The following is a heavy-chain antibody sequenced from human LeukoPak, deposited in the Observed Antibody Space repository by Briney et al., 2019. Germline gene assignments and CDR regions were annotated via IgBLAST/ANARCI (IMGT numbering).Heavy chain of an antibody. Sequence: ASVKVSCKASGYTFTGYYMHWVRQAPGQGLEWMGWINPNSGGTNYAQKFQGRVTMTRDTSISTAYMELSRLRSDDTAVYYCARVEGYGGNPRGAFDIWGQGTMVTVSS. V-gene: IGHV1-2*02. CDR3: ARVEGYGGNPRGAFDI. CDR2: INPNSGGT. CDR1: GYTFTGYY. J-gene: IGHJ3*02. D-gene: IGHD4-23*01.